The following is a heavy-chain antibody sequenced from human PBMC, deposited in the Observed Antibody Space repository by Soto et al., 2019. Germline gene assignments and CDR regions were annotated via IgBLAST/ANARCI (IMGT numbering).Heavy chain of an antibody. Sequence: GGSLRLSCSASGFTFSSYAMHWVRQAPGKGLEYVSAISSNGGNTYYADSVKGRFTISRDNAKNSLYLQMNSLRAEDTAVYYCVREAITAMVFDYWGQGALVTVSS. J-gene: IGHJ4*02. D-gene: IGHD5-18*01. V-gene: IGHV3-64*04. CDR3: VREAITAMVFDY. CDR2: ISSNGGNT. CDR1: GFTFSSYA.